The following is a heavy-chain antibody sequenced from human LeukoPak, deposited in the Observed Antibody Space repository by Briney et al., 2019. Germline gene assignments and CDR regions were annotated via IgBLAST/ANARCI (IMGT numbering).Heavy chain of an antibody. CDR3: AKELLGGDSGSYYEVGELGMDV. Sequence: PGGSLRLSCAVSGFTFSSYGTHWVRQAPGKGLEWVAVISYDGSNKYYADSVKGRFTISRDKSKNTLYLQMNSLRAEDTAVYYCAKELLGGDSGSYYEVGELGMDVWGQGTTVTVSS. V-gene: IGHV3-30*18. CDR2: ISYDGSNK. D-gene: IGHD1-26*01. CDR1: GFTFSSYG. J-gene: IGHJ6*02.